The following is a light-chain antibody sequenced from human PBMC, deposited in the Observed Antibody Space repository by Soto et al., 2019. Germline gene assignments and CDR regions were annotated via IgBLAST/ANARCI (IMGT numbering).Light chain of an antibody. CDR3: ASHAGSTTV. J-gene: IGLJ6*01. CDR2: EVS. Sequence: QSALTQPPSAGGSPGKSVTIPCTGTSSDVGAYNYVSWYQQHPGKAPKLVIYEVSKRTSGVPDLVSGSKSGITASLTVSGLQGDDGTDYDCASHAGSTTVFGSGTQLTVL. V-gene: IGLV2-8*01. CDR1: SSDVGAYNY.